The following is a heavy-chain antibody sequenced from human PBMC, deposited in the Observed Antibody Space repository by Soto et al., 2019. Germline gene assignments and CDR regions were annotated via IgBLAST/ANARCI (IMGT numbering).Heavy chain of an antibody. Sequence: QVQLVQSGAEVKKPGASVKVSCKASGYTFTSYGISWVRQAPGQGLEWMGWISAYNGNTNYAQKLQGRVTMTTDTSTSTAYRELRSLRSDDTAVYYCAREEMEYCGGDCPFDYWGQGTLVTVSS. J-gene: IGHJ4*02. CDR3: AREEMEYCGGDCPFDY. D-gene: IGHD2-21*02. CDR2: ISAYNGNT. V-gene: IGHV1-18*01. CDR1: GYTFTSYG.